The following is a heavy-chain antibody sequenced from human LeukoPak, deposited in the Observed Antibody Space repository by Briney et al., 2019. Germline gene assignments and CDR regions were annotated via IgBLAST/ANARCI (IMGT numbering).Heavy chain of an antibody. Sequence: GGSLRLSCAATEFTFTHYGMDRVRQTPGKGLEWVSYISGDTRTIYYADSVKGRFTISRDNAQNSLFLQLNSLRAEDTAVYYCARGGATKTFDYWGQGALVTVSS. J-gene: IGHJ4*02. D-gene: IGHD1-26*01. CDR3: ARGGATKTFDY. CDR2: ISGDTRTI. V-gene: IGHV3-48*04. CDR1: EFTFTHYG.